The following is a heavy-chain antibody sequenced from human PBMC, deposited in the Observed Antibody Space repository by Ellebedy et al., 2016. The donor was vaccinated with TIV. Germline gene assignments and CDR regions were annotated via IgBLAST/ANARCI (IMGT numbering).Heavy chain of an antibody. Sequence: PGGSLRLSCAASGFSLRSYWMSWVRQAPGKGLEWVANIYQDGGVQYYVDSVKGRFTISRDNADNSLFLQMNSLRAEDTAVYYCARRGSYGDYAVQINSWFDTWGRGTLVAVSS. D-gene: IGHD4-17*01. CDR2: IYQDGGVQ. V-gene: IGHV3-7*01. J-gene: IGHJ5*02. CDR1: GFSLRSYW. CDR3: ARRGSYGDYAVQINSWFDT.